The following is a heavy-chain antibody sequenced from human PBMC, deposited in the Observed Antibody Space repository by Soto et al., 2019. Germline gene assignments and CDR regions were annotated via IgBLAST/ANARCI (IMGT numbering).Heavy chain of an antibody. Sequence: PSETLSLTCAVFGGSISSYYWSWIRQPPGKGLEWIGYMYNTGSTIYNPSLKSRVTISVDTSKNQFSLKLNSVTAADTAVYYCARDLWGYCGTDCYPLDVWAQGTRVTAS. CDR1: GGSISSYY. J-gene: IGHJ6*02. CDR2: MYNTGST. V-gene: IGHV4-59*01. CDR3: ARDLWGYCGTDCYPLDV. D-gene: IGHD2-21*02.